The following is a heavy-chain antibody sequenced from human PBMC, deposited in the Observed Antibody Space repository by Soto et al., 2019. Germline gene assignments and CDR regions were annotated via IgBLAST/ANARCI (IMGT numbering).Heavy chain of an antibody. CDR2: ISYDGSNK. CDR3: ARDWLGYCSGGSCYYYYYGMDV. CDR1: GFTFSSYA. D-gene: IGHD2-15*01. Sequence: QVQLVESGGGVVQPGRSLRLSCAASGFTFSSYAMHWVRQAPGKGLEWVAVISYDGSNKYYADSVKGRFTISRDNSKNTLYLQMNSLRAEDTAVYYCARDWLGYCSGGSCYYYYYGMDVWGHGTTVTVSS. V-gene: IGHV3-30-3*01. J-gene: IGHJ6*02.